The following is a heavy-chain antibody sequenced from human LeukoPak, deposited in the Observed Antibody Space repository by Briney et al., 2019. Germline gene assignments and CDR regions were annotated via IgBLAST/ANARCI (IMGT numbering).Heavy chain of an antibody. D-gene: IGHD6-6*01. J-gene: IGHJ3*02. CDR2: ISSSSSYI. V-gene: IGHV3-21*01. CDR3: VRDAELGDAFDI. Sequence: GGSLRLSCAASGFTFSSYSMNWVRQAPGKGLEWVSSISSSSSYIYYADSLKGRFTISRDNAKNSLYLQMNSLRAEDTAVYYCVRDAELGDAFDIWGQGTMVTVSS. CDR1: GFTFSSYS.